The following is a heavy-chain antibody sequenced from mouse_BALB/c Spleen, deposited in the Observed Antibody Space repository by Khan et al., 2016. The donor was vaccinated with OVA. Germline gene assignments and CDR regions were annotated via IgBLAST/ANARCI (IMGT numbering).Heavy chain of an antibody. CDR2: ISSGGSYT. Sequence: EVELVESGGGFVKPGGSLKLSCAASGFTFSNYGLSWVRQTPEKRLEWVATISSGGSYTYYPDSVKGRFTISRDNADNTLYLQMSSLRSEDTAMYYCARTPGYYSSGYFDYWGQGTTLTVSS. D-gene: IGHD1-1*01. V-gene: IGHV5-9-3*01. CDR3: ARTPGYYSSGYFDY. J-gene: IGHJ2*01. CDR1: GFTFSNYG.